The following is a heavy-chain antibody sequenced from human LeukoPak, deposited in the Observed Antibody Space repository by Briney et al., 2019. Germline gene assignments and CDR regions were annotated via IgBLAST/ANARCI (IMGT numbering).Heavy chain of an antibody. CDR3: VSFYEAY. Sequence: GGSLRLSCAASGNYWMHWVRQAPGKGLVWVSHINSDGSWTSCADSVKGRFTISKDNAKNTVYLQMNNLRAEDTAVYYCVSFYEAYWGRGTLVTVSS. J-gene: IGHJ4*02. CDR2: INSDGSWT. V-gene: IGHV3-74*01. CDR1: GNYW. D-gene: IGHD2/OR15-2a*01.